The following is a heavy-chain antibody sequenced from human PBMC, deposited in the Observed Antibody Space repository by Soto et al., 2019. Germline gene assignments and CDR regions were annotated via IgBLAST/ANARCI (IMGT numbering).Heavy chain of an antibody. Sequence: EVQLLESGGGLVQPGGSLRLSCAASGFTFSFCAMSWVRQAPVKGLEWVSSIRGNNGDTYYADSVKGRFTISRDNSKNTLYLQMNSLRVEDTAVYYCATGHSDSYYYFDYWGQGALVTVSS. CDR3: ATGHSDSYYYFDY. J-gene: IGHJ4*02. D-gene: IGHD3-22*01. V-gene: IGHV3-23*01. CDR2: IRGNNGDT. CDR1: GFTFSFCA.